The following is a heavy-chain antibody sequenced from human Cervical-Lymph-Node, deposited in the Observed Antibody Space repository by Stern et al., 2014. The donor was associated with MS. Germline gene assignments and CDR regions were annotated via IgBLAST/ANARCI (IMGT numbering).Heavy chain of an antibody. CDR3: ARANHVWGNNYRHTYLQH. V-gene: IGHV3-33*01. D-gene: IGHD3-16*01. Sequence: VQLLESGGGVVQPGTSLRLSCAASGSGFNIYGMHWVRQAPGKGLEWVAVIWYDGSNKFYADSVKGRFTISRDNSKNTLYLQMNSLRAEDTAVYYCARANHVWGNNYRHTYLQHWGQGTLVTVSS. CDR1: GSGFNIYG. CDR2: IWYDGSNK. J-gene: IGHJ1*01.